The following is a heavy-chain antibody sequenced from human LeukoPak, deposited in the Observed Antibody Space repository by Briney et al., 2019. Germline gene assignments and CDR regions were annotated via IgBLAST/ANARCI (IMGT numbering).Heavy chain of an antibody. CDR3: AREASNYYYGMDV. CDR1: GGSISSGGYY. V-gene: IGHV4-31*03. J-gene: IGHJ6*02. CDR2: IYYSGST. Sequence: SETLSLTCTVSGGSISSGGYYWSWLRQHPGTGLEWIGYIYYSGSTYYNPSLKSRVTISVDTSKNQFSLKLSSVTAADTAVYYCAREASNYYYGMDVWGQGTTVTVSS.